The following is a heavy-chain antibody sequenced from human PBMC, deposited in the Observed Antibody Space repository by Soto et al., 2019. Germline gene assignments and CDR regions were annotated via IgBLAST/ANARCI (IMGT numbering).Heavy chain of an antibody. J-gene: IGHJ6*04. CDR1: GFNFNNYG. Sequence: QVQLVESGGGVVQPGRSLRLSCAASGFNFNNYGMHWVRQAPGKGLEWVAVIWNDGNGYYYANSVTGRFTISRDNSKNTLFLQMSSLRAEDTAVYYCARRQISPPTRGAASARGSMNVWGKGTTVTVSS. V-gene: IGHV3-33*01. CDR2: IWNDGNGY. CDR3: ARRQISPPTRGAASARGSMNV. D-gene: IGHD6-13*01.